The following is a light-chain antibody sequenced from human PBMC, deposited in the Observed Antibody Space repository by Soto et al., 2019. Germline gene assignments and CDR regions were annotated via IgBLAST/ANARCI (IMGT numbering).Light chain of an antibody. CDR2: AAS. CDR3: QQTSSFPLT. CDR1: QGITSW. V-gene: IGKV1-12*01. Sequence: DIQMTQSPSLGDRVTITCRASQGITSWLAWYQQKPGKAPKLLIYAASSLQSGVPSRFSGSGSGTDFTLTISSLQPEDFATYYCQQTSSFPLTFGGGTKVEIK. J-gene: IGKJ4*01.